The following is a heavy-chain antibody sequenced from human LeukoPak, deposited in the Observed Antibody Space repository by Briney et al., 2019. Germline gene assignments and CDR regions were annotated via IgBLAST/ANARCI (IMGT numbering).Heavy chain of an antibody. CDR2: IYYSGST. D-gene: IGHD2/OR15-2a*01. CDR3: ARHVGVSKSFDI. J-gene: IGHJ3*02. Sequence: PSETLSLTCTVSGGSLSSHYWSWIRQPPGKGLEWIGYIYYSGSTNYKRSLKSRVTISLDTPKNQFPLKLSSVTAADTAVYYCARHVGVSKSFDIWGQGTMVTVFS. V-gene: IGHV4-59*08. CDR1: GGSLSSHY.